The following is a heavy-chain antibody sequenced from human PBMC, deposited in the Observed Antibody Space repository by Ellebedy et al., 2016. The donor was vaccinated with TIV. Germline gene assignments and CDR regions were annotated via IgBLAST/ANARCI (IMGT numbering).Heavy chain of an antibody. CDR1: GYTFTSYY. J-gene: IGHJ4*02. V-gene: IGHV1-46*04. CDR2: INPSSGST. CDR3: ARARSSGWLHTPDY. Sequence: AASVKVSCKASGYTFTSYYMHWVRQAPGQGLEWMGIINPSSGSTTYAQKLQGRLTMTRDTSTSTVYMELSSLRSEDTAVYYCARARSSGWLHTPDYWGQGILVTVSS. D-gene: IGHD6-19*01.